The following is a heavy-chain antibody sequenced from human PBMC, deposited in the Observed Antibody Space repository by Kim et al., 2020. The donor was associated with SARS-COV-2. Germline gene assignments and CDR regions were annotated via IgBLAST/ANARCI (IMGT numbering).Heavy chain of an antibody. V-gene: IGHV3-64*01. Sequence: GGSLRLSCVASGFTFSDYPMYWLRQSPGKGLELVAAITSNGGSSYYATSMKERFTISRDNSNSTLCLQMDSLRADDKAVYYCARAMTRETTWWFDPWGQGTLVTVSS. CDR2: ITSNGGSS. CDR3: ARAMTRETTWWFDP. J-gene: IGHJ5*02. D-gene: IGHD1-7*01. CDR1: GFTFSDYP.